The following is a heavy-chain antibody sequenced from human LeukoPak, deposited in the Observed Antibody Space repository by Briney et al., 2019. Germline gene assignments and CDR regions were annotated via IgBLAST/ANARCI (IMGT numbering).Heavy chain of an antibody. CDR1: GGSISGYY. Sequence: SGTLSLTCTVSGGSISGYYWSWIRQPPGKGLEWIGYIYYSGSTNYNPSLRSRVTISVDTSKNQFSLKLNSVTAADTAVYYCARFGDGSSSSSPLDYWGQGTLVTVSS. CDR3: ARFGDGSSSSSPLDY. V-gene: IGHV4-59*01. CDR2: IYYSGST. J-gene: IGHJ4*02. D-gene: IGHD6-6*01.